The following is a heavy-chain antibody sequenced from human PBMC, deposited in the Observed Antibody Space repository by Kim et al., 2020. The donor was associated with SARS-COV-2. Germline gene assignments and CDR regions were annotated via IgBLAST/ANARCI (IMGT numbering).Heavy chain of an antibody. J-gene: IGHJ3*02. CDR2: ISSSSSAI. V-gene: IGHV3-48*04. CDR1: GFAFSPYS. Sequence: GGSLRLSCAASGFAFSPYSMNWVRQAPGKGREWVSYISSSSSAIYYADSVEGRFAVSRDNAKNPLYLQMSSLRAEDTAIYYCAREGGSYDASDIWGQGTMVSVSS. CDR3: AREGGSYDASDI. D-gene: IGHD1-26*01.